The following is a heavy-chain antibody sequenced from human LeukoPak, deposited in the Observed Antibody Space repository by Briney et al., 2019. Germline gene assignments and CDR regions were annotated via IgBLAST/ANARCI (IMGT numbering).Heavy chain of an antibody. Sequence: GGSLRLSCAASGFTFSDYYMSWIRQAPGKGLEWVSYISSSGSTIYYADSVKGRFTISRDNAKNSLYLQMSSLRAEDTAVYYCARDREGYCSGGSCYRPNFDYWGQGTLVTVSS. D-gene: IGHD2-15*01. CDR3: ARDREGYCSGGSCYRPNFDY. V-gene: IGHV3-11*01. CDR2: ISSSGSTI. CDR1: GFTFSDYY. J-gene: IGHJ4*02.